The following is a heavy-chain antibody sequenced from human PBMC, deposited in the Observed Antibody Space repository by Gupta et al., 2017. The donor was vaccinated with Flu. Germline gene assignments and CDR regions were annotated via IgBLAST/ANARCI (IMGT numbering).Heavy chain of an antibody. V-gene: IGHV2-26*01. Sequence: QVTLKESGPVLVKPTETLTLTCNVPGFSRSNARMGVSWIRQPPGKALEWLAHIFSNAEKSYSTYSKSRLTISKDTAKSQVVLTMTNMDPVDTATYYCARILSNWVDPWGQGTLVTVSS. CDR1: GFSRSNARMG. CDR2: IFSNAEK. J-gene: IGHJ5*02. CDR3: ARILSNWVDP.